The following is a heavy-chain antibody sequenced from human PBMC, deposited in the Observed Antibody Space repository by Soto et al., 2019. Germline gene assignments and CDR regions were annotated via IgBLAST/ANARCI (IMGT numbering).Heavy chain of an antibody. D-gene: IGHD3-22*01. CDR2: ISSSSSTI. Sequence: GGSLRLSCAASGFTFRSYSMNWVRQAPGKGLEWISYISSSSSTISYGDSVKGRFAISRDNARNSLSLQMNSLRDEDTAVYYCARLMIVKGGEAFDIWGPGTMVTVSS. V-gene: IGHV3-48*02. CDR1: GFTFRSYS. J-gene: IGHJ3*02. CDR3: ARLMIVKGGEAFDI.